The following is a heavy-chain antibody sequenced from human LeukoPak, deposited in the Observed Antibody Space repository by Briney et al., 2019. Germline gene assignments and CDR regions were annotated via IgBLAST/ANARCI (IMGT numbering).Heavy chain of an antibody. D-gene: IGHD6-19*01. V-gene: IGHV1-2*02. CDR2: INPNSGGT. CDR1: GYTFTGYY. J-gene: IGHJ4*02. Sequence: ASVKVSCNASGYTFTGYYMRWVRQAPGQGLEWMGWINPNSGGTNYAQKFQGRVTMTRDTSISTAYMELSRLRSDDTAVYYCAREYSSGWEVFDYWGQGTLVTVSS. CDR3: AREYSSGWEVFDY.